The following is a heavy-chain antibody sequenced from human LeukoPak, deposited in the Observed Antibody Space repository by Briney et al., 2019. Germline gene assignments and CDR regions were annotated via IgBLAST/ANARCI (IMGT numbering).Heavy chain of an antibody. CDR1: GFTSSSYW. J-gene: IGHJ4*02. Sequence: PGGSLRLSCAASGFTSSSYWMTWVRQAPGKGLEWVASIKPDGSEKYYVDSVKGRFTISRDNAKNSLYLQMNSLRAEDTAVYYCARPIAAAGSWGQGTLVTVSS. CDR2: IKPDGSEK. D-gene: IGHD6-13*01. CDR3: ARPIAAAGS. V-gene: IGHV3-7*03.